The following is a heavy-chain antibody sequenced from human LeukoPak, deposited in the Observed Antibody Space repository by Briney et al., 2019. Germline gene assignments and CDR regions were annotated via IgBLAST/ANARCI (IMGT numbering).Heavy chain of an antibody. Sequence: GGSLRLSCAASGFTFSSYSMNWVRQAPGKGLEWVSYISSSSSTIYYADSVKGRFTISRDNAKNSLYLQMNSLRAEDTAVYYCARTGTNGVCYYWGQGTLVTVSS. CDR3: ARTGTNGVCYY. J-gene: IGHJ4*02. V-gene: IGHV3-48*01. CDR2: ISSSSSTI. CDR1: GFTFSSYS. D-gene: IGHD2-8*01.